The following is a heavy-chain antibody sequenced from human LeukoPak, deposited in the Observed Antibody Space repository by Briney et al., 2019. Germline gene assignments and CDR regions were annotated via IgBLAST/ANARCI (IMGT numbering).Heavy chain of an antibody. D-gene: IGHD3-22*01. V-gene: IGHV3-23*01. Sequence: GGSLRLSCAASGFTFSSYAMSWVRQAPGKGLEWVSGISGSGSNTYYADSVKGRFTISRDNSKNTLYLQMNSLRAEDTAVYYCAKDADISVELVVITSFDSWGQGTLVTVSS. CDR1: GFTFSSYA. CDR2: ISGSGSNT. J-gene: IGHJ4*02. CDR3: AKDADISVELVVITSFDS.